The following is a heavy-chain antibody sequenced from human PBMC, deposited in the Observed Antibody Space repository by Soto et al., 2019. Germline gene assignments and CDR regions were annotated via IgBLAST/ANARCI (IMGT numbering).Heavy chain of an antibody. D-gene: IGHD3-22*01. CDR2: IDPSDSYT. J-gene: IGHJ6*02. Sequence: GESLKISCKGSGYSFTSYWIGWVRQMPGKGLEWMGRIDPSDSYTNYSPSFQGHVTISADKSISTAYLQWSSLKASDTAMYYCARSSGHDSSGYYSGGGMDVWGQGTTVTVSS. CDR1: GYSFTSYW. CDR3: ARSSGHDSSGYYSGGGMDV. V-gene: IGHV5-10-1*01.